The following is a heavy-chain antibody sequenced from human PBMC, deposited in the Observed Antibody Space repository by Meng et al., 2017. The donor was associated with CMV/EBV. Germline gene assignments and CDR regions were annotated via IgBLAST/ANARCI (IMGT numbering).Heavy chain of an antibody. CDR1: GGSIGTYH. CDR2: ISSSSSYI. D-gene: IGHD2-2*01. J-gene: IGHJ6*02. Sequence: GGSLRLSCSVSGGSIGTYHWSWIRQAPGKGLEWVSSISSSSSYIYYADSVKGRFTISRDNAKNSLYLQMNSLRAEDTAVYYCARRYCSSTSCPPYYGMDVWGQGTTVTVSS. V-gene: IGHV3-21*01. CDR3: ARRYCSSTSCPPYYGMDV.